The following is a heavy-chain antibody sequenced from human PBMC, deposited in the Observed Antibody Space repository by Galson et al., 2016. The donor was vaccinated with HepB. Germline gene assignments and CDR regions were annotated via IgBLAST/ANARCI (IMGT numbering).Heavy chain of an antibody. J-gene: IGHJ6*03. CDR2: IRTRNNNYVT. D-gene: IGHD3-3*01. V-gene: IGHV3-73*01. Sequence: SLRLSCAGSGFTFSASGLAWVRQSSGRGLEWLGRIRTRNNNYVTTYAASVKGRFTISRGDSKNTTYLQMNSLKTDDTAVYYCARQPDYDFWGGHYRRVDYYHMDVWGKGTTVTVSS. CDR3: ARQPDYDFWGGHYRRVDYYHMDV. CDR1: GFTFSASG.